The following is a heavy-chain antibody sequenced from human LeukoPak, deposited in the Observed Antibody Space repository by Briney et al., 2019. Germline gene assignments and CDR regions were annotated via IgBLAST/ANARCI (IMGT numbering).Heavy chain of an antibody. CDR2: ISSSSSTI. J-gene: IGHJ6*03. V-gene: IGHV3-48*01. CDR3: ARGDYYYYMDV. D-gene: IGHD3-10*01. Sequence: GGSLRLSCAASGFTFSSYSMNWVRQAPGKGLEWVSYISSSSSTIYYADSVKGRFTISRDNAKNSLYLQMNSLRAEDMALYYCARGDYYYYMDVWGKGTTVTVSS. CDR1: GFTFSSYS.